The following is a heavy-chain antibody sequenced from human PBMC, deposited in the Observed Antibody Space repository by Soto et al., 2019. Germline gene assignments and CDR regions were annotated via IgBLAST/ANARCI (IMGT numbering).Heavy chain of an antibody. V-gene: IGHV3-7*01. CDR2: IKQDGSEK. Sequence: GGSLRLSCAASGFTFSSYWMSWVRQAPGKGLEWVANIKQDGSEKYYVDSVKGRFTISRDNAKNSLYLQMNSLRAEDTAVYYCAGDRATYYYDSSGYYLPPSGMDVWGQGTTVTVSS. CDR1: GFTFSSYW. D-gene: IGHD3-22*01. J-gene: IGHJ6*02. CDR3: AGDRATYYYDSSGYYLPPSGMDV.